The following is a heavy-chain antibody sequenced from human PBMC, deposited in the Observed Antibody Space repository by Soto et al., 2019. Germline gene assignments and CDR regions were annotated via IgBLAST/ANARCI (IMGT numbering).Heavy chain of an antibody. CDR3: TIGHRGYDTYGMDV. CDR1: GFIFSDAW. J-gene: IGHJ6*02. D-gene: IGHD5-12*01. Sequence: PGGSLRLSCAASGFIFSDAWMNWVRQAPGKGLEWVGRIKGKTEGGTTEYAAPVTGRFTISRDDSKNTLYLQMNSLKTEDTAVYYCTIGHRGYDTYGMDVWGQGATVTVSS. V-gene: IGHV3-15*07. CDR2: IKGKTEGGTT.